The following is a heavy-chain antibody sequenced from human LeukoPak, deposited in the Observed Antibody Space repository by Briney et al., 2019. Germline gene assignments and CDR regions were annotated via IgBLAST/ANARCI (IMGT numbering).Heavy chain of an antibody. V-gene: IGHV1-2*02. Sequence: ASVKVSCKASGYTFTSYYMHWVRQAPGQGLEWMGWINPNSGGTNYAQKFQGRVTMTRDTSISTAYMELSRLRSDDTAVYYCARPYDSSGYYPWDYWGQGTLVTVSS. CDR2: INPNSGGT. D-gene: IGHD3-22*01. J-gene: IGHJ4*02. CDR3: ARPYDSSGYYPWDY. CDR1: GYTFTSYY.